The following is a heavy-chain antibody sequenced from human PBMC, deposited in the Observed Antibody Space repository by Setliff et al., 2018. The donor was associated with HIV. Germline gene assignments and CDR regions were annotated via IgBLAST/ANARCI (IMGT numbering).Heavy chain of an antibody. V-gene: IGHV1-18*01. CDR2: IGPYNDRT. J-gene: IGHJ6*02. CDR3: ARGRNYNSGMDV. D-gene: IGHD3-10*01. CDR1: GYMFIAYG. Sequence: ASVMVSCKTSGYMFIAYGMSWVRRAPGQGLEWMGWIGPYNDRTEYAQKFQGRVSLTIDTSASTAYMEPRSLSSDDTAVYYCARGRNYNSGMDVWGQGTTVTVSS.